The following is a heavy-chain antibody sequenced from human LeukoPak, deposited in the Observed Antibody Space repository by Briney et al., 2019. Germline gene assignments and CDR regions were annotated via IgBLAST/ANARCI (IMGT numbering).Heavy chain of an antibody. Sequence: GGSLRLSCAASGFTFSSYGMHWVRQAPGKGLEWVAFIRYDGSNKYYADSVKGRFTIPRDNAKNSLYLQMNSLRPEDTAVYYCARDPYSGSYGDYYYYYMDVWGKGTTVTISS. J-gene: IGHJ6*03. CDR3: ARDPYSGSYGDYYYYYMDV. D-gene: IGHD1-26*01. CDR2: IRYDGSNK. V-gene: IGHV3-30*02. CDR1: GFTFSSYG.